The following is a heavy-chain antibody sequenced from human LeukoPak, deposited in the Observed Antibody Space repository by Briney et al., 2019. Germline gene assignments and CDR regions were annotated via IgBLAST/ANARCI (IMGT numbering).Heavy chain of an antibody. CDR2: ISYDGSNK. J-gene: IGHJ6*02. D-gene: IGHD6-19*01. CDR3: ARDLHSSGRHGGYYYYGMDV. Sequence: GGSLRLSCAASGFTFSSYAMRWVRQAPGKGLEWVAVISYDGSNKYYADSVKGRFTISRDNSKNTLYLQMNSLRAEDTAVYYCARDLHSSGRHGGYYYYGMDVWGQGTTVTVSS. V-gene: IGHV3-30-3*01. CDR1: GFTFSSYA.